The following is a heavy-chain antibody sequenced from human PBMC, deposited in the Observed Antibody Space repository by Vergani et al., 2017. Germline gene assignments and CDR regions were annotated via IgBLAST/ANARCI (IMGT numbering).Heavy chain of an antibody. CDR3: ARHSTVEWLVKLGWIDP. D-gene: IGHD6-19*01. CDR2: IYYIVRT. CDR1: GASIRSSNYY. J-gene: IGHJ5*02. Sequence: QLQRQESGPGLVKPSATLSLTCSVSGASIRSSNYYWGWIRQPPGKGLEWIEIIYYIVRTYYNPSLKSRVTISVDTSKKQLALKLSSVNAADTAVYFCARHSTVEWLVKLGWIDPWGQGILVTVSS. V-gene: IGHV4-39*01.